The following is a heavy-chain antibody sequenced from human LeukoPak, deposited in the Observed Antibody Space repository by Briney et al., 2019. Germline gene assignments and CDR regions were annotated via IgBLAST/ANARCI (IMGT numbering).Heavy chain of an antibody. V-gene: IGHV4-39*01. Sequence: SETLSLTCTVSGGSISSSSYYWGWIRQPPGKGLEWIGSIYYSGSTYYNPSLKSRVTISVDTSKNQFSLNLTSVTAADSATYYCARGSRGPRAFDSWGQGNLVTVSS. CDR2: IYYSGST. CDR3: ARGSRGPRAFDS. CDR1: GGSISSSSYY. J-gene: IGHJ4*02. D-gene: IGHD2-2*01.